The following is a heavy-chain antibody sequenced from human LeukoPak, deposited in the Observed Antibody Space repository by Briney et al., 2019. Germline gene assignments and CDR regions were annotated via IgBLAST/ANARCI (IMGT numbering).Heavy chain of an antibody. CDR2: INHSGST. CDR3: ARGRRAVYNWFDP. J-gene: IGHJ5*02. Sequence: SETLSLTCAVYGGSFSGYHWSWIRQPPGKGLEWIGEINHSGSTNYNPSLKSRVTISVDTSKNQFSLKLSSVTAADTAVYYCARGRRAVYNWFDPWGQGTLVTVSS. D-gene: IGHD6-19*01. V-gene: IGHV4-34*01. CDR1: GGSFSGYH.